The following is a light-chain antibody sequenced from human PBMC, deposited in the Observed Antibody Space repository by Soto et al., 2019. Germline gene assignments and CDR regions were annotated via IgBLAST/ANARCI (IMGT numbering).Light chain of an antibody. Sequence: QSVLTQPASVSGSPGQSITISCTGASSDFGNFNYVSWYQQHPGKVPKLIIYEVTSRPSGVSNRFSGSKSDNTASPTISGLQAEDEAYYYCSSYTSINTQLFGGGTKVTVL. CDR2: EVT. J-gene: IGLJ3*02. CDR1: SSDFGNFNY. CDR3: SSYTSINTQL. V-gene: IGLV2-14*01.